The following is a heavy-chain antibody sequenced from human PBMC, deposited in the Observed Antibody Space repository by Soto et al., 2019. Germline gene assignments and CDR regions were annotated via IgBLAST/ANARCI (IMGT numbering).Heavy chain of an antibody. D-gene: IGHD6-6*01. Sequence: EVQLVESGGGLVQPGGSLRLSCAASGFTFSSYWMSCVRQAPGKGLECVANIKQDGSEKYYVDSVKGRFTISRDNAKNSLYLQMNSLRAEDTAVYYCARVGEYSSPTETGDYYYYGMDVWGQGTTVTVSS. J-gene: IGHJ6*02. V-gene: IGHV3-7*05. CDR1: GFTFSSYW. CDR3: ARVGEYSSPTETGDYYYYGMDV. CDR2: IKQDGSEK.